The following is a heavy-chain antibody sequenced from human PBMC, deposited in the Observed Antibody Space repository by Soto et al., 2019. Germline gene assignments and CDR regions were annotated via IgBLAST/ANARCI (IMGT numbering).Heavy chain of an antibody. CDR3: AREKNWYPPDY. CDR2: INAYNGNT. J-gene: IGHJ4*02. Sequence: ASVKVSCKDSGYTLTSYGFRWLRQAPGQRLEWMGWINAYNGNTNYAQKFQDRVTMTTDTSTSTAYMELRSLRSDDTAVYYCAREKNWYPPDYWGQGTLVTVSS. D-gene: IGHD6-13*01. V-gene: IGHV1-18*01. CDR1: GYTLTSYG.